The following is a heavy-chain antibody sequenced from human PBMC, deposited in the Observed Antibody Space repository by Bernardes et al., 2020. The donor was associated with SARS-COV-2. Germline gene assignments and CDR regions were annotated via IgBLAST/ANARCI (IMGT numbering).Heavy chain of an antibody. V-gene: IGHV1-24*01. CDR1: GYTLTELS. D-gene: IGHD6-19*01. J-gene: IGHJ4*02. CDR3: ATEAYSNGWYGTDY. CDR2: FDPEDGET. Sequence: ASVKVSCKVSGYTLTELSMHWVRQAPGKGLEWMGGFDPEDGETIYAQKFQGRVTMTEDTSTDTAYMELSSLRSEDTAVYYCATEAYSNGWYGTDYWGQGTLVTVSS.